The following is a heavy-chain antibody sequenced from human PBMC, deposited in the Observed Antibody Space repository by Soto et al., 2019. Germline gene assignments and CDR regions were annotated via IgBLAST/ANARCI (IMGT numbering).Heavy chain of an antibody. CDR3: ARHSITMVRGVIGLNYGMDV. J-gene: IGHJ6*02. CDR1: GYSFTSYW. D-gene: IGHD3-10*01. V-gene: IGHV5-51*01. CDR2: IYPGDSDT. Sequence: PGESLKISCKGSGYSFTSYWIGWVRQMPGKGLEWMGIIYPGDSDTRYSPPFQGQVTISADKSISTAYLQWSSLKASDTAMYYCARHSITMVRGVIGLNYGMDVWGQGTTVTVSS.